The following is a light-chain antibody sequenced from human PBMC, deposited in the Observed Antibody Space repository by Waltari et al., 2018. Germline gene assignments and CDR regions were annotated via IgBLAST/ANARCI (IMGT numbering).Light chain of an antibody. CDR2: GAS. CDR3: QQYGSSPTWT. CDR1: QSVSSSY. Sequence: EIVLTQSPGTLSLSPGERATLSCRPSQSVSSSYLAWDQQKPGQAPRLLIYGASSRATGIPDRFSGSGSGTDFTLTISRLEPEDFAVYYCQQYGSSPTWTFGQGTKVEIK. J-gene: IGKJ1*01. V-gene: IGKV3-20*01.